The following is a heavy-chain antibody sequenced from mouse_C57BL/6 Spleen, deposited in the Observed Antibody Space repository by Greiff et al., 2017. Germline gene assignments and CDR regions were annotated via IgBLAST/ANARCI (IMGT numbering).Heavy chain of an antibody. D-gene: IGHD2-1*01. CDR3: ARRGLLQEYFDV. CDR1: GYTFTDYY. Sequence: EVQLQQSGPELVKPGASVKISCKASGYTFTDYYMNWVKQSHGKSLEWIGDINPNNGGTSYNQKFKGKATLTVDKSSSTAYMELRSLTSEDSAVYYCARRGLLQEYFDVWGTGTTVTVSS. CDR2: INPNNGGT. V-gene: IGHV1-26*01. J-gene: IGHJ1*03.